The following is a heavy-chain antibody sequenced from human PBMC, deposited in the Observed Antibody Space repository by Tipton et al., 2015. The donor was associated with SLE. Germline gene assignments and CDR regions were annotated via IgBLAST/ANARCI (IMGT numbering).Heavy chain of an antibody. CDR1: GGSISSSSYY. CDR2: MYHSGST. J-gene: IGHJ6*03. CDR3: ARGNDFWSGYSYYMDV. D-gene: IGHD3-3*01. V-gene: IGHV4-39*07. Sequence: TLSLTCTVSGGSISSSSYYWGWIRQPPGKGLEWIGSMYHSGSTYYNPSLKSRVTISVDTSKNQFFLKLSSVTAADTAVYYCARGNDFWSGYSYYMDVWGKGTTVTVSS.